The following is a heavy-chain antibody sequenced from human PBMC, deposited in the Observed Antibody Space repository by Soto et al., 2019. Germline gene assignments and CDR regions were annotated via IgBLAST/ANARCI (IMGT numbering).Heavy chain of an antibody. CDR1: GFTFRTSW. CDR2: INDEGSTT. D-gene: IGHD3-10*01. Sequence: EVQLVESGGGLVQPGGSLRLSCAASGFTFRTSWMYWVRQAPGKGLVWVSCINDEGSTTTYADSVKGRFTISRDNAKNTLFMQMDSRRAEDTGVYYCARGNYGTEYWGQGTLVTVSS. V-gene: IGHV3-74*03. J-gene: IGHJ4*02. CDR3: ARGNYGTEY.